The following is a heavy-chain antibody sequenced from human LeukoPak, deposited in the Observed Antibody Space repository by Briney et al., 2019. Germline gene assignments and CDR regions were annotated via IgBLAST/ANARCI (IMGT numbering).Heavy chain of an antibody. D-gene: IGHD3-9*01. CDR3: ARGGTYDIFTGYYNLETDY. J-gene: IGHJ4*02. CDR2: INHSGGT. CDR1: GGSFSGYY. Sequence: SETLSLTCAIHGGSFSGYYWSWIRQPPGKGLEWIGEINHSGGTNYNPSLKSQVTISVDTSKSQFSLKLSSVTAADTAVYYCARGGTYDIFTGYYNLETDYWGQGTLVTVSS. V-gene: IGHV4-34*01.